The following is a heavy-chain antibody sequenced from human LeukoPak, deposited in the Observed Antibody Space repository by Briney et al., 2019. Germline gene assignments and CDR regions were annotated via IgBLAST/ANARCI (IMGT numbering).Heavy chain of an antibody. CDR1: GYIFTGYY. V-gene: IGHV1-2*02. CDR3: ARELNYFDF. J-gene: IGHJ4*02. CDR2: INPNNGGT. Sequence: ASVEVSCKASGYIFTGYYFHWVRQAPGQGLEWMGWINPNNGGTNYAQKFQGRVTMTRDTSITTTYMELSRLISDDTAIYYCARELNYFDFWGQGTLLTVSS.